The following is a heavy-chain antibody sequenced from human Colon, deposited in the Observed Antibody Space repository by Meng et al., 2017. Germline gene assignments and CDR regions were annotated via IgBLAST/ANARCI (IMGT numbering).Heavy chain of an antibody. CDR3: ARDERGGPYYFDY. CDR2: VYPADGNS. Sequence: QVQLVQSGAELKKPGASVKVSCQASGYSFTSYGMHWLRQAPGQRPEWMGWVYPADGNSRYSQKFQDRLTITTDTFARTAYMELSSLRSEDTAVYFCARDERGGPYYFDYWGQGTLVTVSS. J-gene: IGHJ4*02. V-gene: IGHV1-3*01. CDR1: GYSFTSYG.